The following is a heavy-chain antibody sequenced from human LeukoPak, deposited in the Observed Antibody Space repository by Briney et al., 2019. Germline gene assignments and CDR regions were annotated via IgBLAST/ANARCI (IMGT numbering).Heavy chain of an antibody. Sequence: SETLSLTCSVSGGSISSHYWSWIRQPPGKGLEWIGYMYYSGSTKYNPSLKSRVTISVDTSKNQFSLKLSSVTAADTAVYYCARGGTTVTPGLLWFDPWGQGTLVTVSS. CDR3: ARGGTTVTPGLLWFDP. CDR1: GGSISSHY. CDR2: MYYSGST. D-gene: IGHD4-17*01. V-gene: IGHV4-59*11. J-gene: IGHJ5*02.